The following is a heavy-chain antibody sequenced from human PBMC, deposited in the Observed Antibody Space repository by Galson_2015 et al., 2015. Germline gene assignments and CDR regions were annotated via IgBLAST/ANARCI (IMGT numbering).Heavy chain of an antibody. J-gene: IGHJ6*02. D-gene: IGHD3-22*01. CDR2: INAGNGNT. V-gene: IGHV1-3*01. Sequence: SVKVSCKASGYTFTSYAMHWVRQAPGQRLEWMGWINAGNGNTKYSQKFQGRVTITRDTSAGTAYMELSSLRSEDTAVYYCARGTYDSSGYYYYYYGMDVWGQGTTVTVSS. CDR1: GYTFTSYA. CDR3: ARGTYDSSGYYYYYYGMDV.